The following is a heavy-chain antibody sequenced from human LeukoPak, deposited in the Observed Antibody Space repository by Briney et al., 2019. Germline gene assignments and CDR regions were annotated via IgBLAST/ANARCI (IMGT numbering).Heavy chain of an antibody. CDR1: GFTFCNAW. CDR2: IKSKTDGGTT. D-gene: IGHD3-22*01. J-gene: IGHJ4*02. CDR3: TTDLYYDSSGYFTSFDY. V-gene: IGHV3-15*01. Sequence: GGSLRLSCAASGFTFCNAWMSWVRQAPGKGLEWVGRIKSKTDGGTTDYAAPVKGRFTISRDDSKNTLYLQMNSLKTEDTAVYYCTTDLYYDSSGYFTSFDYWGQGTLVTVSS.